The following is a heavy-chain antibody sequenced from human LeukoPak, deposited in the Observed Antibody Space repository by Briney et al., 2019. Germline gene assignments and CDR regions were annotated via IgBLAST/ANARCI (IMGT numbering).Heavy chain of an antibody. CDR1: GGSISSGDYY. J-gene: IGHJ6*02. V-gene: IGHV4-30-4*01. CDR2: IYYSGST. D-gene: IGHD4-17*01. CDR3: ARAVDGATPSGRDF. Sequence: SETLSLTCTVSGGSISSGDYYWSWIRQPPGKGLEWIGYIYYSGSTYYNPSLKSRVTISVDTSKNQFSLKLSSVTAADTAVYYCARAVDGATPSGRDFGAQGPTVPVP.